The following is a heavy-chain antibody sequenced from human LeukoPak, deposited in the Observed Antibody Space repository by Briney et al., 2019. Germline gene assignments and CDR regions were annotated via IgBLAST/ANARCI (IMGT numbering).Heavy chain of an antibody. D-gene: IGHD3-22*01. V-gene: IGHV3-11*01. CDR2: ITSSSRTM. CDR1: GFIFSYFY. J-gene: IGHJ4*02. Sequence: GWSLRLCCAASGFIFSYFYMTWLRQAPRKGLQWLSHITSSSRTMYYAYSVKGRFTISRDTATTSLYLQMNSMRAEATVVYYFERPSQVRYHSSGYVDYWGQGTLVTVSS. CDR3: ERPSQVRYHSSGYVDY.